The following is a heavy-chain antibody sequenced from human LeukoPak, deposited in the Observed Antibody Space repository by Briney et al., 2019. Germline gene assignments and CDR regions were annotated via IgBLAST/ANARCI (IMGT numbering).Heavy chain of an antibody. D-gene: IGHD3-10*01. J-gene: IGHJ4*02. CDR2: IYYSVST. CDR1: GGSLSSGGYY. Sequence: SETLSLTCTVSGGSLSSGGYYWSWIRQHPGKGLEWIGYIYYSVSTYYNPSLKSRVTISVDTSKNQFSLKLSSVTAADTAVYYCARGADGSGSLFDYWGQGTLVTVSS. CDR3: ARGADGSGSLFDY. V-gene: IGHV4-31*03.